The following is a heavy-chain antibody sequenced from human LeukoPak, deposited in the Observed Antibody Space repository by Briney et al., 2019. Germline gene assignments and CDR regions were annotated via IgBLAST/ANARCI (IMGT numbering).Heavy chain of an antibody. J-gene: IGHJ4*02. D-gene: IGHD3-16*01. CDR2: ISSSRGHT. CDR3: AISGGLYFDY. Sequence: GGSLRLSCAASGFTFIDYYMSWVRQAPGKGLEWVSYISSSRGHTTYADSVKGRFTISRDNAQNSLYLQMNILRAEDTAVYYCAISGGLYFDYWGQGTLVTVSS. CDR1: GFTFIDYY. V-gene: IGHV3-11*03.